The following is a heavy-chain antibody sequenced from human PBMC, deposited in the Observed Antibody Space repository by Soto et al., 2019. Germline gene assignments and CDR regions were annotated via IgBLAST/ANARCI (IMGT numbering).Heavy chain of an antibody. CDR1: RFTFSNYW. CDR2: VNNDGTDT. V-gene: IGHV3-74*03. D-gene: IGHD6-13*01. Sequence: EVQLVESGGGLVQPGGSLRLSCATSRFTFSNYWMYWVRQAPGKGLVWVSRVNNDGTDTTHADSVKGRFTISRDNAEHTLYLQMNSLRAEDTAVYYCARGGLQHALDVWCQGSTVTVSS. CDR3: ARGGLQHALDV. J-gene: IGHJ6*02.